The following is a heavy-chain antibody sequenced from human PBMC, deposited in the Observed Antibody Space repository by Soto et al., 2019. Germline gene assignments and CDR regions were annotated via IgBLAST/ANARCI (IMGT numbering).Heavy chain of an antibody. CDR1: GFTFSTYA. D-gene: IGHD2-2*01. CDR2: ISYDGSNK. J-gene: IGHJ4*02. V-gene: IGHV3-30-3*01. Sequence: LRLSCAASGFTFSTYAMQWVRQAPGKGLEWVAVISYDGSNKYYADSVKGRFTISRDNSKNTLYLQMNSLRAEDTAVYYCARDRPSPYCSSTSCSSYFDYWGQGTLVTVSS. CDR3: ARDRPSPYCSSTSCSSYFDY.